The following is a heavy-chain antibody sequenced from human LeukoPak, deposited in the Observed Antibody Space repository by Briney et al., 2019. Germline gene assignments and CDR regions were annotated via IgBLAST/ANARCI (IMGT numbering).Heavy chain of an antibody. V-gene: IGHV1-8*03. CDR1: GYTFTSYD. Sequence: ASVKVSCKASGYTFTSYDINWVRQATGQWLEWMGWMNPNSGNTGYAQKFQGRVTITRNTSISTAYMELSSLRSEDTAVYYCARGAYDILTGYTTDYWGQGTLVTVSS. D-gene: IGHD3-9*01. CDR2: MNPNSGNT. J-gene: IGHJ4*02. CDR3: ARGAYDILTGYTTDY.